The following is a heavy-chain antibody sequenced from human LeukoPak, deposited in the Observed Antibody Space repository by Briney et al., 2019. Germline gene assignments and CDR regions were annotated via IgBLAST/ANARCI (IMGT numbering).Heavy chain of an antibody. D-gene: IGHD2-15*01. J-gene: IGHJ4*02. CDR2: ISNNGGYT. CDR1: GFTFSSYA. V-gene: IGHV3-23*01. CDR3: AKQLGYCSDGSCYFPY. Sequence: GGSLRLSCAASGFTFSSYAMSWVRQAPGKGLEWVSAISNNGGYTYYADSVQGRFTISRDNSKSTLCLQMNSLRAEDAAVYYCAKQLGYCSDGSCYFPYWGQGTLVTVSS.